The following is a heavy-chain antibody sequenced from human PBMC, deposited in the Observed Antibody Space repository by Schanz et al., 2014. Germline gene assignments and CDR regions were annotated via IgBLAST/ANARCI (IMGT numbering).Heavy chain of an antibody. CDR1: GGSIRSGTYY. CDR2: VFPNGIT. Sequence: QVQLQESGPGLVKPSQTLSLTCTVSGGSIRSGTYYWSWIRQPAGKALEWVGRVFPNGITNYNPSHKSRVTISLDTPNNHFPLPLTSLTAADTAVYYCARDTTWRLDLWGRGTLVTVSS. J-gene: IGHJ2*01. V-gene: IGHV4-61*02. D-gene: IGHD1-1*01. CDR3: ARDTTWRLDL.